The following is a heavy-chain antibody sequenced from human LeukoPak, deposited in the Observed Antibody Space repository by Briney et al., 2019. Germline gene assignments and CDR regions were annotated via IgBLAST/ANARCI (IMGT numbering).Heavy chain of an antibody. CDR3: ARQGDYGDNPFDY. D-gene: IGHD4-17*01. J-gene: IGHJ4*02. V-gene: IGHV4-39*01. CDR2: MYYSGST. CDR1: GGSISSSSYY. Sequence: PSETLSLTCTVSGGSISSSSYYWDWIRQPPGKGLEWIGSMYYSGSTYYNPSLKSRVTISGDTSKNQFSLKLSSVTAADTAVYYCARQGDYGDNPFDYWGQGTLVTVSS.